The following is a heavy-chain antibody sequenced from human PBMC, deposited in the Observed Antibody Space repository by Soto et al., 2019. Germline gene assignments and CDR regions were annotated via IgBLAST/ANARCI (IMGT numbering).Heavy chain of an antibody. CDR1: GFSFRSYV. J-gene: IGHJ4*02. CDR3: AKVQQWMGNFYFDD. Sequence: EVRLLESGGGLVQPGGSLRLSCAASGFSFRSYVMSWVRLAPGKGLEWVSTVTGGSSTTYYPDSVKGRFTISRDNSQNMLYLEMNSLRAEDTAVYYCAKVQQWMGNFYFDDWGQGTLVTVSS. D-gene: IGHD6-19*01. V-gene: IGHV3-23*01. CDR2: VTGGSSTT.